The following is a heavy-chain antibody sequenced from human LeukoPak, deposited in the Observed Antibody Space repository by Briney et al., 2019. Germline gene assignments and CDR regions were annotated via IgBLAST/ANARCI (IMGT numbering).Heavy chain of an antibody. J-gene: IGHJ5*02. Sequence: SETLSLTCTVSGGSISSYYWSWIRQPPGKGLEWIGYIYYSGSTNYNPSLESRVTISVDTSKNQFSLKLSSVTAADTAVYYCARDLSSSWYEDWFDPWGQGTLVTVSS. D-gene: IGHD6-13*01. V-gene: IGHV4-59*01. CDR1: GGSISSYY. CDR3: ARDLSSSWYEDWFDP. CDR2: IYYSGST.